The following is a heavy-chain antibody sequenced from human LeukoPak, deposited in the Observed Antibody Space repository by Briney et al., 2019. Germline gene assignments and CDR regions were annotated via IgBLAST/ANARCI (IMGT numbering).Heavy chain of an antibody. J-gene: IGHJ4*02. CDR2: IYHSGST. V-gene: IGHV4-38-2*01. CDR3: ARQSGYFDY. Sequence: SSETLSLTCAVSGYSISSGYYWGRIRSPPGKGLEWIGSIYHSGSTYYNPSLKSRVTISVDTSKNQFSLKLSSVTAADTAVYYCARQSGYFDYWGQGTLVTVSS. D-gene: IGHD1-26*01. CDR1: GYSISSGYY.